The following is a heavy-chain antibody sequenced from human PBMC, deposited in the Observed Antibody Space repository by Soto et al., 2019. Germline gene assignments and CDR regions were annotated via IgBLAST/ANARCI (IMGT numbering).Heavy chain of an antibody. CDR2: IWYDGGNK. V-gene: IGHV3-33*06. J-gene: IGHJ4*02. CDR3: AKDRALHYDILTGYSSLDY. CDR1: GFTFSDYG. D-gene: IGHD3-9*01. Sequence: QVQLVESGGGVVQPGGSLRLSCATSGFTFSDYGLHWVRQVPGKGLEWVAVIWYDGGNKYYADSVEGRFTISRENYKNTVYLQMNSVRAEDTAVYFCAKDRALHYDILTGYSSLDYWGQGTLVTVSS.